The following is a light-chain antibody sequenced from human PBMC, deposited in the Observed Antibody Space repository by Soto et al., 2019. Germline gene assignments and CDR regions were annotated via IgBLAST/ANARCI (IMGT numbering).Light chain of an antibody. CDR2: GVS. CDR1: QSVSSRY. CDR3: QQYGSSPEYT. V-gene: IGKV3-20*01. J-gene: IGKJ2*01. Sequence: EIVLTQSPGTLSLSPGERATLSCRASQSVSSRYLAWYQQIPGQAPRLLMYGVSRRATGIPDRFSGSGSGTDFTLTISRLEPEDFAVYYCQQYGSSPEYTFGQGTKLEIK.